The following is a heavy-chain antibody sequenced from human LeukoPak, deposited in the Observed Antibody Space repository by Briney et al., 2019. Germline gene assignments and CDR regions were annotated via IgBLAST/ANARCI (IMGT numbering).Heavy chain of an antibody. CDR2: ITLIVST. CDR3: ARVEVIAAAGTYAFDI. D-gene: IGHD6-13*01. J-gene: IGHJ3*02. Sequence: PSQTLSLTLSVYGASVSGYYWSSIRHPPRKGLGWRGEITLIVSTNSKPSLTSLDTLSVETSKNTCSLKLSSVTAADTAVYYCARVEVIAAAGTYAFDIWGQGTMVTVSS. CDR1: GASVSGYY. V-gene: IGHV4-34*01.